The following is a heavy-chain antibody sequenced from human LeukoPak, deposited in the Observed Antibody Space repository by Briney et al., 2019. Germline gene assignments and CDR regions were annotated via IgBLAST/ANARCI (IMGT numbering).Heavy chain of an antibody. J-gene: IGHJ4*02. V-gene: IGHV4-59*01. Sequence: SETLSLTCTVSGGSISSYYWSWIRQPPGKGLEWIGYIYYSGSTNYNPSLKSRVTISVDTSKNQFSLKLSSVTAADTAVYYCARSHSVWTSFGYWGQGTLVPVSS. CDR2: IYYSGST. CDR1: GGSISSYY. CDR3: ARSHSVWTSFGY. D-gene: IGHD3/OR15-3a*01.